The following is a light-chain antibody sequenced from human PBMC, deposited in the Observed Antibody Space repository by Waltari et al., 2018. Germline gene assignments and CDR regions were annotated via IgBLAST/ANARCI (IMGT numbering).Light chain of an antibody. Sequence: EIVLTQSPANLSLSLGERAILSCRASQSVSSYLAWYQQKPGQAPRLLIYDASNRATGIPARFSVSGSGTDFTLTISSLEPEDFAVYYCQQRSNWPSLTFGGGTKVEIK. V-gene: IGKV3-11*01. CDR1: QSVSSY. CDR2: DAS. CDR3: QQRSNWPSLT. J-gene: IGKJ4*01.